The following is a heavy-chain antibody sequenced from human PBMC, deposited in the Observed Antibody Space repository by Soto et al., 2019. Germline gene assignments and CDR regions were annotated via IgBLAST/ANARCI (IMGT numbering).Heavy chain of an antibody. CDR1: GYTFTRYY. J-gene: IGHJ4*02. V-gene: IGHV1-18*01. CDR3: ARGGQWDFLSDY. CDR2: VSAYNGNT. D-gene: IGHD1-26*01. Sequence: QVQLVQSGAEVKKPGASVKVSCMASGYTFTRYYINWVRQAPGQGLEWMGWVSAYNGNTHYEQKLQGRVTLTTDTSTSTXYXXXXXLRSDDTAVYFCARGGQWDFLSDYWGQGTLVTVSS.